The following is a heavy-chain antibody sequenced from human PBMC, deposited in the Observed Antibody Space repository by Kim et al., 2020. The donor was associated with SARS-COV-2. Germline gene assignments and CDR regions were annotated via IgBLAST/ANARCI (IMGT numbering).Heavy chain of an antibody. V-gene: IGHV3-33*01. CDR2: IWYDGSNK. D-gene: IGHD6-19*01. J-gene: IGHJ4*02. Sequence: GGSLRLSCAASGFTFSSYGMHWVRQAPGKGLEWVAVIWYDGSNKYYADSVKGRFTISRDNSKNTLYLQMNSLRAEDTAVYYCARDGGSGWYAGVDYWGQGTLVTVSS. CDR1: GFTFSSYG. CDR3: ARDGGSGWYAGVDY.